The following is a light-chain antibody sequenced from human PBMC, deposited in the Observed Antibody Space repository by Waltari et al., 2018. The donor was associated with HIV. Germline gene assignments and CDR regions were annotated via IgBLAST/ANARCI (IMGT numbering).Light chain of an antibody. CDR2: RNN. J-gene: IGLJ2*01. CDR1: SSNIGSNF. V-gene: IGLV1-47*01. Sequence: QSVLTQPPSASGTPGQSVTITCSGSSSNIGSNFVYCYQQVPGTAPKLLIYRNNQPPPGLPDRFSGSKSGTSSSLAISGLRAEDEADYYCAAWDDSLSGGVFGGGTKLTVL. CDR3: AAWDDSLSGGV.